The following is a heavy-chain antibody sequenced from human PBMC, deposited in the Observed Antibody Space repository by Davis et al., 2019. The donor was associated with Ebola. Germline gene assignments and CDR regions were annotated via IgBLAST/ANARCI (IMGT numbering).Heavy chain of an antibody. Sequence: MPSETLSLTCAVYGGSFTGYFWSWVRQPPERGLEWIGEIERRGSTNYNPSLKSRVTISVDTSKNQFSLKLSSVTAADTAVYYCARGLGTCSSTSCYRSNWFDPWGQGTLVTVSS. V-gene: IGHV4-34*01. J-gene: IGHJ5*02. D-gene: IGHD2-2*01. CDR3: ARGLGTCSSTSCYRSNWFDP. CDR2: IERRGST. CDR1: GGSFTGYF.